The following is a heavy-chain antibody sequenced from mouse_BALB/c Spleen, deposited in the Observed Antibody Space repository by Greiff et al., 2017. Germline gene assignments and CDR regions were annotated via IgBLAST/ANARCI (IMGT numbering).Heavy chain of an antibody. V-gene: IGHV1-4*01. J-gene: IGHJ4*01. Sequence: VQGVESGAELARPGASVKMSCKASGYTFTSYTMHWVKQRPGQGLEWIGYINPSSGYTNYNQKFKDKATLTADKSSSTAYMQLSSLTSEDSAVYYCARSPHYYGSSHYAMDYWGQGTSVTVSS. CDR2: INPSSGYT. CDR1: GYTFTSYT. CDR3: ARSPHYYGSSHYAMDY. D-gene: IGHD1-1*01.